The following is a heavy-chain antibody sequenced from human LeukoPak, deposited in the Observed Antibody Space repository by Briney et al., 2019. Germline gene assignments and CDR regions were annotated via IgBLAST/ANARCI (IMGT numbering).Heavy chain of an antibody. D-gene: IGHD3-16*01. J-gene: IGHJ4*02. V-gene: IGHV4-59*01. CDR1: GGSISSYY. CDR2: IYHSGST. Sequence: SETLSLTCTVSGGSISSYYWSWIRQPPGKGLEWIGYIYHSGSTNYNPSLKSRVTISVDTSKNQFSLKLSSVTAADTAVYYCAAYETYNYVLDYWGQGTLVTVSS. CDR3: AAYETYNYVLDY.